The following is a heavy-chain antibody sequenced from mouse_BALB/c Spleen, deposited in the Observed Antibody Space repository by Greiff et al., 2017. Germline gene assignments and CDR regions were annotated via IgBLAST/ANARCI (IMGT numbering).Heavy chain of an antibody. Sequence: VQLKQSGPELVKPGASVKVSCKASGYAFTSYNMYWVKQSHGKSLEWIGYIDPYNGGTSYNQKFKGKATLTVDKSSSTAYMHLNSLTSEDSAVYYCASLRSYYYAMDYWGQGTSVTVSS. V-gene: IGHV1S135*01. D-gene: IGHD1-1*01. J-gene: IGHJ4*01. CDR1: GYAFTSYN. CDR3: ASLRSYYYAMDY. CDR2: IDPYNGGT.